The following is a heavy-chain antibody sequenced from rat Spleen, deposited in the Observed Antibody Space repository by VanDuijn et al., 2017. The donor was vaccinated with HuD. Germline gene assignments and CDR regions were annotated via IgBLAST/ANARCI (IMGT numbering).Heavy chain of an antibody. CDR2: ISYEGSGT. J-gene: IGHJ2*01. D-gene: IGHD1-9*01. Sequence: EVQLVESGGGLVQPGGSMKLSCAASGFTFSDYYMAWVRQAPKKGLEWVASISYEGSGTYYGDSVKGRFTISRDNAKSTLYLQMDSLRSEDTATYYCARAGYGYTDYFDYWGQGVMVTVSS. CDR3: ARAGYGYTDYFDY. CDR1: GFTFSDYY. V-gene: IGHV5-22*01.